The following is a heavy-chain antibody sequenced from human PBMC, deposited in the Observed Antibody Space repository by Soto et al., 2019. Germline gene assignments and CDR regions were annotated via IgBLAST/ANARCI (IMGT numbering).Heavy chain of an antibody. CDR3: ARDRCYDGTCYSASDS. D-gene: IGHD2-15*01. CDR2: ISTTSFTI. V-gene: IGHV3-48*02. Sequence: QPGGSLRLSCAASGFSFSTYNMDWVRQAPGKGPEWIAYISTTSFTIYYADSVKGRFTISRDSDRNSLYLEMNSLRDEDTAVYYCARDRCYDGTCYSASDSWGQGTLVTVSS. J-gene: IGHJ5*01. CDR1: GFSFSTYN.